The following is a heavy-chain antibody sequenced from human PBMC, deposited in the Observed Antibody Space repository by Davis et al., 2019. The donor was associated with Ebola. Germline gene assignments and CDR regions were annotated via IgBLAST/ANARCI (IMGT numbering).Heavy chain of an antibody. J-gene: IGHJ4*02. CDR2: IYSGGST. Sequence: GESLKISCAASGFTVSSNYMSWVRQAPGKGLEWVSVIYSGGSTYYADSVKGRFTISRDNSKNTLYLQMNSLRAEDTAVYYCARDGETLYCSGGSCYPNRPFDYWGQGTLVTVSS. CDR3: ARDGETLYCSGGSCYPNRPFDY. V-gene: IGHV3-53*01. CDR1: GFTVSSNY. D-gene: IGHD2-15*01.